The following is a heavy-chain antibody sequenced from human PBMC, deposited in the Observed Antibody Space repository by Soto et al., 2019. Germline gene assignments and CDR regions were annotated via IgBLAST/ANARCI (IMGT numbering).Heavy chain of an antibody. CDR1: GGSISSSNW. D-gene: IGHD3-10*01. CDR2: IYHSGST. V-gene: IGHV4-4*02. CDR3: ARVFGGRRALDY. Sequence: SETLSLTCAVSGGSISSSNWWSWVRQPPGKGLEWIGEIYHSGSTNYNPSLKSRVTISVDKSKNQFSLNLSSVTAADTAVYYCARVFGGRRALDYWGQGTLVTVSS. J-gene: IGHJ4*02.